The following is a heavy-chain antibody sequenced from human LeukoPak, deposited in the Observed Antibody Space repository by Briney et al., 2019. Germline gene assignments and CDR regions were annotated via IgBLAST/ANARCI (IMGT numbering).Heavy chain of an antibody. D-gene: IGHD3-10*01. Sequence: GGSLRLSCAASGFTFSSYWMHWVRQAPGKGLAWVSRINSDGSSTSYAGSVKGRFTISRDNAKNTLYLQMNSLRAEDTAVYYCARDSGYGSGSYHYWGQGTLVTVSS. CDR2: INSDGSST. CDR3: ARDSGYGSGSYHY. J-gene: IGHJ4*02. CDR1: GFTFSSYW. V-gene: IGHV3-74*01.